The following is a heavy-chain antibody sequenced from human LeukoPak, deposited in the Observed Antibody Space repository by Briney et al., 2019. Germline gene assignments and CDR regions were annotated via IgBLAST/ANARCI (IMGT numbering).Heavy chain of an antibody. CDR3: AKDRSSGWPLGFDI. CDR1: GFTFDDYA. Sequence: PGGSLRLSCAASGFTFDDYAMHWVRQAPGKGLEWVSGISWNSGSIGYADSVKGRFTISRDNAKNSLYLQMNSLRAEDTALYYCAKDRSSGWPLGFDIWGQGTMVTVSS. J-gene: IGHJ3*02. V-gene: IGHV3-9*01. D-gene: IGHD6-19*01. CDR2: ISWNSGSI.